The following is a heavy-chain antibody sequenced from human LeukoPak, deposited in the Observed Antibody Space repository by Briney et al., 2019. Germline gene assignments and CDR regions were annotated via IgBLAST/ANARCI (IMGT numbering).Heavy chain of an antibody. CDR1: GFTVSSNY. J-gene: IGHJ4*02. CDR3: ERGSRSSGWFDY. Sequence: HPGGSLRLSCAASGFTVSSNYMSWVRQAPGKGLEWVSVIYSGGSTYYADSVKGRFTISRDNSKNTLYLQINSLRAEDTAVYYCERGSRSSGWFDYWGQGTLVTVSS. CDR2: IYSGGST. V-gene: IGHV3-53*01. D-gene: IGHD6-19*01.